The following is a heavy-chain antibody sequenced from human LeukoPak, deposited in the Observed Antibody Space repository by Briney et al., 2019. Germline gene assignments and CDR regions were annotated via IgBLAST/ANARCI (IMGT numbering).Heavy chain of an antibody. J-gene: IGHJ6*04. CDR3: ARGKSGPGFSHYYMDV. D-gene: IGHD3-10*01. CDR1: GGAITGFY. V-gene: IGHV4-4*07. Sequence: SDTLSLTRTVSGGAITGFYWSWVRQPAGKGLEWVGRVYSSGTTTANPSLKSRVTMSADTSKNQFSLNLRSVTAADTAVYYCARGKSGPGFSHYYMDVWGSGITVTVSS. CDR2: VYSSGTT.